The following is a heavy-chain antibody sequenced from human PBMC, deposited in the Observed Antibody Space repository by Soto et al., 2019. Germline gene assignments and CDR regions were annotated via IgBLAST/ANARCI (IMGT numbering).Heavy chain of an antibody. V-gene: IGHV4-61*01. D-gene: IGHD1-26*01. Sequence: NPWETLSPTVTVPGGPVSSGTYSGSWSRQHRGKALEWSGYSYYSGGTNNNPSLKSRVTISVDPSKNQYTLKLSSVTAADRAVYYCEGEGWGLLYFDYWGQGTLVTVSS. J-gene: IGHJ4*01. CDR2: SYYSGGT. CDR3: EGEGWGLLYFDY. CDR1: GGPVSSGTYS.